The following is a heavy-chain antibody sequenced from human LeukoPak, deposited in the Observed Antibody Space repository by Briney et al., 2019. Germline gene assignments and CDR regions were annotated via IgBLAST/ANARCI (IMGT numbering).Heavy chain of an antibody. D-gene: IGHD6-13*01. CDR2: IDEDGSAK. V-gene: IGHV3-7*01. J-gene: IGHJ4*02. Sequence: PGGSLRLSCAASGFTFSGYWMTWLRQAPGKGPEWVANIDEDGSAKYYLGSVKGRFTISRDNAENTLYLQMNSLRAEDTAVYYCAKDLIAAAGTVLDYWGQGTLVTVSS. CDR3: AKDLIAAAGTVLDY. CDR1: GFTFSGYW.